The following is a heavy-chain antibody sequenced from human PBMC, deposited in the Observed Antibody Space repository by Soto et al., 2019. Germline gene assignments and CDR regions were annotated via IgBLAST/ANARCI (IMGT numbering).Heavy chain of an antibody. CDR3: AREGFLQFSTDDGFDV. CDR2: ISGSGTTI. J-gene: IGHJ3*01. Sequence: PGGSLRLSCAASGFTFSRYEMNWVRQAPGRGLEWLSYISGSGTTIKYADSVRGRFTISRDNAKNSLDLQMNRLRAEDTALCYCAREGFLQFSTDDGFDVWGQGTVVTVSS. CDR1: GFTFSRYE. D-gene: IGHD1-1*01. V-gene: IGHV3-48*03.